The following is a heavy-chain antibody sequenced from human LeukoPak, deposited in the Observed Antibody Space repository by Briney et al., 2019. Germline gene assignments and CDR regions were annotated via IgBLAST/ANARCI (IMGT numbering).Heavy chain of an antibody. CDR1: GFTFSSYA. CDR2: ISGSGGST. Sequence: GGSLRLSCAASGFTFSSYAMSGGREALGGGLEWGSAISGSGGSTYYADSVKGRFTISRDNSKNTLYLQMNSLRAEDTAVYYSANSYSSSWYFGNYFDYWGQGTLVTVSS. V-gene: IGHV3-23*01. CDR3: ANSYSSSWYFGNYFDY. D-gene: IGHD6-13*01. J-gene: IGHJ4*02.